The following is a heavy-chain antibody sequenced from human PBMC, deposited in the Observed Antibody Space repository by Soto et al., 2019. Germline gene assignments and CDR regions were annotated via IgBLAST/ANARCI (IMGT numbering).Heavy chain of an antibody. J-gene: IGHJ5*02. CDR3: AGVASSSWKEGWFDP. CDR2: INHSGST. D-gene: IGHD6-13*01. CDR1: GGSFSGYY. Sequence: SETLSLTCAVYGGSFSGYYWSWIRQPPGKGLEWIGEINHSGSTNYNPSLKSRVTISVDTSKNQFSLKLSSVTAADTAVYYCAGVASSSWKEGWFDPWGQGTLVTVSS. V-gene: IGHV4-34*01.